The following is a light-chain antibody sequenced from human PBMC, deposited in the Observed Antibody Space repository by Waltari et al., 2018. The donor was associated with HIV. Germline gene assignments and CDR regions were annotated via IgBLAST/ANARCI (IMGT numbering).Light chain of an antibody. CDR2: DTS. Sequence: QAVVTQEPSLTVSPGGTITLTCGSSTGTVTSGHYPYWYQQPPGQAPRTLIYDTSIIEPCTPARVSGSLLGGKAALTLSGAQPEDEAEYYCLLFYSGVRVFGGGTKLTVL. J-gene: IGLJ2*01. CDR1: TGTVTSGHY. V-gene: IGLV7-46*01. CDR3: LLFYSGVRV.